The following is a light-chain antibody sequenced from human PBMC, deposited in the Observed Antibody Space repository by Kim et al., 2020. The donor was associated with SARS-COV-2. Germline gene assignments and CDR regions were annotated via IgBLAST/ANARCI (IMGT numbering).Light chain of an antibody. CDR2: DDN. Sequence: GQKVTSSCSGNRSNIGKYDVSWYQQFPGAAPKVIIYDDNKRPAGISNRFSGSKSGTSATLGISGLQIGDEADYYCGTWDRSLTAVVFGGGTKVTVL. V-gene: IGLV1-51*01. CDR1: RSNIGKYD. CDR3: GTWDRSLTAVV. J-gene: IGLJ2*01.